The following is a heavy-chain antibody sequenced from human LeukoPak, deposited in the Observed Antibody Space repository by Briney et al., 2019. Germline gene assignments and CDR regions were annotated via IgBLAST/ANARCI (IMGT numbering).Heavy chain of an antibody. D-gene: IGHD1-26*01. CDR1: GGSFSGYY. CDR3: ARGTIVGARFDY. J-gene: IGHJ4*02. V-gene: IGHV4-34*01. CDR2: INHSGST. Sequence: SETLSLTCAVYGGSFSGYYWSWIRQPPGKGLEWIGEINHSGSTNYNPSLKSRVTISVDTSENQFSLKLSSVTAADTAVYYCARGTIVGARFDYWGQGTLVTVSS.